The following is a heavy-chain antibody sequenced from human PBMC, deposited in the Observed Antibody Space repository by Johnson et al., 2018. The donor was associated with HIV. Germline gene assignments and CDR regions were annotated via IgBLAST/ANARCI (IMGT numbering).Heavy chain of an antibody. V-gene: IGHV3-23*04. D-gene: IGHD2-21*02. J-gene: IGHJ3*02. Sequence: VQLVESGGGLVLPGGSLRVSCAASGFTFSNYAMSWVRQAPGKGLEWVSATSGSGSTTKYADSVKGRFTISRDNSKNTLYLQMNSLRGEDTAVYYCAKVYCGGDCAFGGAAFNIWGQGTMVTVSS. CDR2: TSGSGSTT. CDR3: AKVYCGGDCAFGGAAFNI. CDR1: GFTFSNYA.